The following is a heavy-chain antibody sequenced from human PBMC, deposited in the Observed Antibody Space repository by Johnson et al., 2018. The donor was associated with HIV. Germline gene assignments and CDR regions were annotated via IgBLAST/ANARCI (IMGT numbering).Heavy chain of an antibody. CDR2: IRYDGSNK. D-gene: IGHD1-26*01. CDR3: AKDLIELQGAFDI. CDR1: GFTFTNYW. Sequence: QVQLVESGGGLVQPGGSLRLSCEASGFTFTNYWIYWVRQAPGKGLEWVAFIRYDGSNKYYADSVKGRFTISRDNSKNTLYLQMNSLRAEDTAVYYCAKDLIELQGAFDIWGQGTMVTVSS. V-gene: IGHV3-30*02. J-gene: IGHJ3*02.